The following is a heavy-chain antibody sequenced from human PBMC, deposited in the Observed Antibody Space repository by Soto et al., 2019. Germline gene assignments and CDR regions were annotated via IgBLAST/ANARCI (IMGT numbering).Heavy chain of an antibody. CDR1: GGSISSSSYY. Sequence: QLQLQESGPGLVKPSETLSLTCTVSGGSISSSSYYWGWIRQPPGKGLEWIGSIYYSGSTYYNPSLKSPVPISVDTSMNQFSLKLSSVTAADTAVYYCASRYCSGGSCYVMRDAFDIWGQGTMVTVSS. CDR2: IYYSGST. J-gene: IGHJ3*02. D-gene: IGHD2-15*01. V-gene: IGHV4-39*01. CDR3: ASRYCSGGSCYVMRDAFDI.